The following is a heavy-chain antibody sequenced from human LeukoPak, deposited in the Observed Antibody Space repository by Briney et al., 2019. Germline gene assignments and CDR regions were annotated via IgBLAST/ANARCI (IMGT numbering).Heavy chain of an antibody. CDR3: ARHRYYYRSGSYYGAPYYMDV. J-gene: IGHJ6*03. CDR1: GGSISSYY. CDR2: IYYSGST. Sequence: SETLSLTCTVSGGSISSYYWSWIRQPPGKGLECIGYIYYSGSTYYNPSLKSRVTISVDTSKNQFSLKLSSVTAADTAVYYCARHRYYYRSGSYYGAPYYMDVWGKGTTVTISS. V-gene: IGHV4-59*08. D-gene: IGHD3-10*01.